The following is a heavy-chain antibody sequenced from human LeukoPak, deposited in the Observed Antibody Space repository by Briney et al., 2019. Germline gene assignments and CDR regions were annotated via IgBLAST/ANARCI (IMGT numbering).Heavy chain of an antibody. CDR3: ARDPRHTSGWS. CDR1: GYTFTDYY. Sequence: ASGKVSCKASGYTFTDYYVHWVRQAPGQGLEWMGWVSPNSGATNYVQKFQGRVTMTRDTSISTAYMELSSLRSDDTAVYYCARDPRHTSGWSWGQGTLVTVSS. J-gene: IGHJ5*02. V-gene: IGHV1-2*02. D-gene: IGHD6-19*01. CDR2: VSPNSGAT.